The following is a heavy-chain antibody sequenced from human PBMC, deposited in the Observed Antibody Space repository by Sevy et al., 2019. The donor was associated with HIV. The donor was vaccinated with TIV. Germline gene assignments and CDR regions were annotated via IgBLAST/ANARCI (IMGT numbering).Heavy chain of an antibody. CDR1: GFTFSSYS. D-gene: IGHD3-3*01. Sequence: GGSLRLSCAASGFTFSSYSMNWVRQAPGKGLEWVSSISSSSSYIYYADSVKGRFTISSDKAKSSLSLQMNSLRAEDTAVYYCACARGDAFWSGYYTLLDYYYGMDVWGQGTTVTVSS. V-gene: IGHV3-21*01. CDR2: ISSSSSYI. CDR3: ACARGDAFWSGYYTLLDYYYGMDV. J-gene: IGHJ6*02.